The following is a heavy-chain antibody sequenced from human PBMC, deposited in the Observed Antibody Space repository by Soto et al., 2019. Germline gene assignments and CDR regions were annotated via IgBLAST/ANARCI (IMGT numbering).Heavy chain of an antibody. CDR3: ARDSMVRGFITSETYYYYYYGMDV. D-gene: IGHD3-10*01. J-gene: IGHJ6*02. V-gene: IGHV1-18*01. CDR2: ISAYNGNT. Sequence: QVQLVQSGAEVKKPGASVKVSCKASGYTFTSYVISWVRQAPGQGLEWMGWISAYNGNTNYAQKLRGRVTMTTDTXTXTXXMELRSLRSDDTAVYYCARDSMVRGFITSETYYYYYYGMDVWGQGTTVTVSS. CDR1: GYTFTSYV.